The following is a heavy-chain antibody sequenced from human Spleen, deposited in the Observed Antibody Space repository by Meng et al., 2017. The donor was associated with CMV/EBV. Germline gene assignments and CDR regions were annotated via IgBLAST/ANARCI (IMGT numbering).Heavy chain of an antibody. Sequence: VQLLGVGGGVVQHGGSLRLSCAASGFTFSSYGMHWVRQAPGKGLEWVAFIRYDGSNKYYADSVKGRFTISRDNSKNTLYLQMNSLRAEDTAVYYCAKDTRVGSSFDYWGQGTLVTVSS. CDR3: AKDTRVGSSFDY. CDR2: IRYDGSNK. CDR1: GFTFSSYG. D-gene: IGHD4-23*01. J-gene: IGHJ4*02. V-gene: IGHV3-30*02.